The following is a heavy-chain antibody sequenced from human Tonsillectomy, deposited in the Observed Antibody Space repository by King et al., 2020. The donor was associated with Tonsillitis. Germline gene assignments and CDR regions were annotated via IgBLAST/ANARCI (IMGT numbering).Heavy chain of an antibody. Sequence: VQLVESGGGLVQPGGSLRLSCAASGFTFSSYWMHWVRQAPGKGLMWFSRINTDGSSTSNADSVKGRFTISRDNAKNTLYLQMNRLRVEDTAVYYCARGYSGTYRSDYWGQGTLVTVSS. CDR1: GFTFSSYW. J-gene: IGHJ4*02. CDR3: ARGYSGTYRSDY. D-gene: IGHD1-26*01. CDR2: INTDGSST. V-gene: IGHV3-74*01.